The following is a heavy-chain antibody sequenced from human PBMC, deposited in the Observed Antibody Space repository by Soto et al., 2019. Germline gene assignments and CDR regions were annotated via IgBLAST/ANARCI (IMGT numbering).Heavy chain of an antibody. CDR2: ISAFKGYT. Sequence: QVQLVQSGPEVKKPGASVKLSCKASGYIFTSYGIGWVRQAPGQGLGWVGWISAFKGYTKYPQRLPGRVTMTNDTPTRTAYMELRSLRSDDTAVYYCARVDDYYDSSGNYFTFVNYGGQGSLVTVSS. CDR3: ARVDDYYDSSGNYFTFVNY. D-gene: IGHD3-22*01. J-gene: IGHJ4*02. V-gene: IGHV1-18*01. CDR1: GYIFTSYG.